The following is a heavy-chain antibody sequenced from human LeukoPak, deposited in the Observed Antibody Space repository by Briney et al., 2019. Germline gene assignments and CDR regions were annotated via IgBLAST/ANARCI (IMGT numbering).Heavy chain of an antibody. CDR3: ARDGGWYKRGLDYYYYMDV. D-gene: IGHD6-19*01. J-gene: IGHJ6*03. V-gene: IGHV3-30*04. CDR2: MSYDGSYK. Sequence: GGSLRLSCAASGFTFSSYAMHWVRQAPGKGLEWVALMSYDGSYKYYADSVKGRFTISRDNAKNSLYLQMNSLRPEDTAFYYCARDGGWYKRGLDYYYYMDVWGKGTTVTVSS. CDR1: GFTFSSYA.